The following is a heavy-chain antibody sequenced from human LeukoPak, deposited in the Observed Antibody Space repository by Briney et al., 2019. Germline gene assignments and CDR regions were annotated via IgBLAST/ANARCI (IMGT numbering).Heavy chain of an antibody. V-gene: IGHV3-66*01. D-gene: IGHD3-22*01. Sequence: GGSLRLSCAASGFTVSSNYMSWVRQAPGKGLEWVSVIYSGGSTYYADSVKGRFTISRDNSKNTLYLQMNSLRAEDTAVYYCARGLGDYDSSGPKAFDIWGQGTMVTVSS. J-gene: IGHJ3*02. CDR2: IYSGGST. CDR3: ARGLGDYDSSGPKAFDI. CDR1: GFTVSSNY.